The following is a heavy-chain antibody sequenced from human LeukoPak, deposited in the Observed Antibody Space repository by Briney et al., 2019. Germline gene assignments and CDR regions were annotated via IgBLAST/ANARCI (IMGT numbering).Heavy chain of an antibody. Sequence: ASVKVSCKASGGTFSSYAISWVRQAPGQGLEWMGGIIPIFGTANYAQKFQGRVTITADESTSTAYMELSSLRPEDTAVYYCARADIGIKYSSGRYVGWFDPWGQGTLVTVSS. D-gene: IGHD6-19*01. CDR3: ARADIGIKYSSGRYVGWFDP. CDR2: IIPIFGTA. V-gene: IGHV1-69*01. CDR1: GGTFSSYA. J-gene: IGHJ5*02.